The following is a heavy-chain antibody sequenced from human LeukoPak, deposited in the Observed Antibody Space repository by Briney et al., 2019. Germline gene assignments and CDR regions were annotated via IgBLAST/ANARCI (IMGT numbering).Heavy chain of an antibody. CDR3: ARDLGRTAAGKRRTDYYYGMDV. Sequence: GGSLRLSCAASGFTFSSYWMSWVRQAPGKGLEWVANIKQDGSEKYYVDSVKGRFTISRDNAKNSLYLQMNSLRAEDTAVYYCARDLGRTAAGKRRTDYYYGMDVWGQGTTVTVSS. J-gene: IGHJ6*02. D-gene: IGHD6-13*01. CDR2: IKQDGSEK. V-gene: IGHV3-7*01. CDR1: GFTFSSYW.